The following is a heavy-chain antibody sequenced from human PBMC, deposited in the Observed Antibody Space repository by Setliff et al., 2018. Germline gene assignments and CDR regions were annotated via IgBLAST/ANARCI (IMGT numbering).Heavy chain of an antibody. CDR1: GDSISSGSYY. CDR3: ARAGPTVTFFRVLVISWWDP. D-gene: IGHD3-3*01. V-gene: IGHV4-61*09. J-gene: IGHJ5*02. CDR2: FHTGGST. Sequence: PSETLSLTCTVSGDSISSGSYYWTWIRQPAGKGLEWIGHFHTGGSTNYNRSLRSRVSISVDTSKNQFSLKLCSVTAADTATYYCARAGPTVTFFRVLVISWWDPWGQGSLVTVSS.